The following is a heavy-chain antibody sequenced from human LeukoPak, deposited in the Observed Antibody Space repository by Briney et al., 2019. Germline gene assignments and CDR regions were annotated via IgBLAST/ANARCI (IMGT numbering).Heavy chain of an antibody. CDR3: ASASYCKGGSCYSVH. Sequence: GRSLRLSCAASGFTFSSYGMHWVRQAPGKGLEWVAVIWYDGSNKYYADSVKGRFTISRDNSKNTLYLQMNSLRAEDTAVYYCASASYCKGGSCYSVHWGLGTLVTVSS. CDR1: GFTFSSYG. J-gene: IGHJ4*02. V-gene: IGHV3-33*01. D-gene: IGHD2-15*01. CDR2: IWYDGSNK.